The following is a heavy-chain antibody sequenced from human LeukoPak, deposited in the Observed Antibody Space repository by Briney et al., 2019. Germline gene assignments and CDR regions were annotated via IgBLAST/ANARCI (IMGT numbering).Heavy chain of an antibody. CDR3: ARFVLVPAPLDY. CDR2: IIPILGTA. D-gene: IGHD2-2*01. Sequence: SVKVSCKASGGTFSSYTISWVRQAPGQGLEWMGRIIPILGTANYAQKFQGRVTITTDESTSTAYMELSSLRSEDTAVYYCARFVLVPAPLDYWGQGTLVTVSS. CDR1: GGTFSSYT. J-gene: IGHJ4*02. V-gene: IGHV1-69*16.